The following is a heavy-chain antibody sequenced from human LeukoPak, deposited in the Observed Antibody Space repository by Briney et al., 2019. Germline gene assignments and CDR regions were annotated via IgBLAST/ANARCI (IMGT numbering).Heavy chain of an antibody. CDR1: GFRFGDYA. V-gene: IGHV3-49*04. CDR2: IRSEVYGGTT. CDR3: TTTGGSGYLDL. J-gene: IGHJ5*02. D-gene: IGHD3-22*01. Sequence: GGSLRLSCTPSGFRFGDYAMTWVRQAPGKGLEWVGLIRSEVYGGTTEYGASVKGRFTISRDDSKSIAYLQMNSLKTEDTAVYYCTTTGGSGYLDLWGQGTLVTVSS.